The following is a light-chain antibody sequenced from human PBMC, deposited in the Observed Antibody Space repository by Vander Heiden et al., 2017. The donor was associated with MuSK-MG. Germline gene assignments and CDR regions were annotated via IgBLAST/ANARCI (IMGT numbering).Light chain of an antibody. CDR1: QSVSSTY. CDR3: QQDGSSPLT. Sequence: EIVLTQSPGSLSLSPGERATLSCRASQSVSSTYLAWYQQKPGQAPRLLIYGASNRATGIPDRFSGSGSGTDFTLIIIRLEPEDFAVYYCQQDGSSPLTFGGGTKVEI. J-gene: IGKJ4*01. V-gene: IGKV3-20*01. CDR2: GAS.